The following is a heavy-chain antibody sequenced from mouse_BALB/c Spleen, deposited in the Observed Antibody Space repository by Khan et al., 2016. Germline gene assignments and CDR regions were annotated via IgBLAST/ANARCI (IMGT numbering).Heavy chain of an antibody. CDR3: ARAGYYGYLAY. CDR1: GFDFSRYW. V-gene: IGHV4-1*02. Sequence: EVKLLESGGGLVQPGGSLKLSCAASGFDFSRYWMSWVRQAQGKGLEWIGEINPDSSPINYTPSLKDKFVISRANAKNTLYLQMSKVRSEDTALDYCARAGYYGYLAYWGQGTLVTVSA. CDR2: INPDSSPI. D-gene: IGHD1-1*01. J-gene: IGHJ3*01.